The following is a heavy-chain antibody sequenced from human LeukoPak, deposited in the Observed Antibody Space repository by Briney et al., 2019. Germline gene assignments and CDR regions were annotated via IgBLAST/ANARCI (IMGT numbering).Heavy chain of an antibody. Sequence: SVKVSCKASGFTFSTSVMHWVRLTRGQRREWIGWMVVGSGSTKYAQDFQGRVTLTSDMSTNSAYMEVSSLTSEDTATYYCAAELKVGDIYFDPWGQGTLVTVSS. CDR1: GFTFSTSV. CDR2: MVVGSGST. D-gene: IGHD3-3*01. J-gene: IGHJ5*02. V-gene: IGHV1-58*02. CDR3: AAELKVGDIYFDP.